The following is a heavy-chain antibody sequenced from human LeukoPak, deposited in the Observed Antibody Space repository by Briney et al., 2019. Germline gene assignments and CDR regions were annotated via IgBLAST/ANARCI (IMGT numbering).Heavy chain of an antibody. D-gene: IGHD1-14*01. Sequence: GRSLRLSCAASGFTFSSYGMHWVRRAPGKGLEWVAVIWYDGSNKYYADSVKGRFTISRDNSKNTLYLQMNSLRAEDTAVYYCARDLRTHRSAAYDALDIWGQGTMVTVSS. CDR3: ARDLRTHRSAAYDALDI. CDR1: GFTFSSYG. J-gene: IGHJ3*02. V-gene: IGHV3-33*01. CDR2: IWYDGSNK.